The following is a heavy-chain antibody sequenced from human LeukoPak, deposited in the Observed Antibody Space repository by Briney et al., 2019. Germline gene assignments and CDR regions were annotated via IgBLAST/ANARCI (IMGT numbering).Heavy chain of an antibody. D-gene: IGHD3-3*01. Sequence: GGSLRLSCAASGFTFSSYAMSWVRQAPGKGLEWVSAISGSGGSTYYADSVKGRFTISRDNSKNTLYLQMNSLRAEDTAVYYCAKDSRKVFGVVTPAYYMDVWGKGTTVTVSS. V-gene: IGHV3-23*01. CDR1: GFTFSSYA. CDR3: AKDSRKVFGVVTPAYYMDV. CDR2: ISGSGGST. J-gene: IGHJ6*03.